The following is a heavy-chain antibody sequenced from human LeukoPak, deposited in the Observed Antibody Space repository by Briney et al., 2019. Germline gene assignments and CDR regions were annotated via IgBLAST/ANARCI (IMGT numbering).Heavy chain of an antibody. Sequence: PGGSLRLSCAASGFTFSSYGMHWVRQAPGKGLEWVAFIRYDGSNKYYADSVKGRFTISRDNSKNTLYLQMSSLRAEDTAVYYCAKQYYYDSSGYWRYDAFDIWGQGTMVTVSS. CDR3: AKQYYYDSSGYWRYDAFDI. CDR1: GFTFSSYG. V-gene: IGHV3-30*02. D-gene: IGHD3-22*01. CDR2: IRYDGSNK. J-gene: IGHJ3*02.